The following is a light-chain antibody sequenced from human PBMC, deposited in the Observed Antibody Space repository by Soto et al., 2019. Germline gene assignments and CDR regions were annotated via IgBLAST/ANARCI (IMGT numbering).Light chain of an antibody. CDR1: SSDVGAYYS. J-gene: IGLJ1*01. Sequence: QSVLAQPPSASGSPGQSVTISCTGTSSDVGAYYSVSWYQQHPGKAPKLMIYEVTKRPSGVPDRFSGSKSGSTASLTVSGLQAEDEADYYRSSYASSYNLAVFGTGTKVTVL. V-gene: IGLV2-8*01. CDR2: EVT. CDR3: SSYASSYNLAV.